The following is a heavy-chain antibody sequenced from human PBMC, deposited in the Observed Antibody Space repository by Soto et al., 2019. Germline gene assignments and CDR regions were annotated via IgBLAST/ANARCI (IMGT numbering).Heavy chain of an antibody. CDR1: GDSISSFY. D-gene: IGHD4-17*01. V-gene: IGHV4-59*08. CDR2: IYYSGSS. CDR3: ARRNVDYVWRFDS. J-gene: IGHJ5*01. Sequence: QVHLQESGPGLVKPSETLSLTCNVSGDSISSFYWSWIRQPPGKGLEWIGYIYYSGSSNYNHSLKGRVTMSVDTSRNQFSLKLSSVTAADTAVYYCARRNVDYVWRFDSWGQGTRVTVSS.